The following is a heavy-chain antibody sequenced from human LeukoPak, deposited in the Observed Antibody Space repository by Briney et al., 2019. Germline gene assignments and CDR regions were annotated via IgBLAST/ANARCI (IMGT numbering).Heavy chain of an antibody. D-gene: IGHD1-26*01. Sequence: LAGGSLRLSCAASGFTFDDYAMHWVRQAPGKGLEWVSGISWNSGSIGYADSVKGRFTISRDNAKNSLYLQMNSLRAEDTALYYCAKDRGQWELEADFDYWGQGTLVTVSS. CDR3: AKDRGQWELEADFDY. V-gene: IGHV3-9*01. CDR1: GFTFDDYA. CDR2: ISWNSGSI. J-gene: IGHJ4*02.